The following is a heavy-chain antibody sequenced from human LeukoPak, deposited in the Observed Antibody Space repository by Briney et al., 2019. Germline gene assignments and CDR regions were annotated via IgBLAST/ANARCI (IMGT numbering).Heavy chain of an antibody. D-gene: IGHD5-24*01. CDR1: GFTFSSYW. CDR3: ARDQGWLQFDY. V-gene: IGHV3-7*01. Sequence: GGSLRLSCAASGFTFSSYWMCWVRQAPGKGLEWVANIKEDGSKTYYMDSVKGRFTISRDNAQNSLYLQMNSLTAEDSAVYYCARDQGWLQFDYWGQGALATVSS. CDR2: IKEDGSKT. J-gene: IGHJ4*02.